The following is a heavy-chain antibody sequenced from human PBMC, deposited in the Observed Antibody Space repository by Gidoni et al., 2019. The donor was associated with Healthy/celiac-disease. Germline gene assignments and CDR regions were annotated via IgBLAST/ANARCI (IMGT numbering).Heavy chain of an antibody. CDR1: GGSLSSGSYY. J-gene: IGHJ6*03. Sequence: QVQLQESGPGLVKPSQTLSLTCPVSGGSLSSGSYYWSWIRQPAGKGLEWIGRIYTSGSTNYNPSLKSRVTMSVDTSKNQFSLKLSSVTAADTAVYYCARAGDYYYYYYMDVWGKGTTVTVSS. CDR3: ARAGDYYYYYYMDV. V-gene: IGHV4-61*02. CDR2: IYTSGST. D-gene: IGHD7-27*01.